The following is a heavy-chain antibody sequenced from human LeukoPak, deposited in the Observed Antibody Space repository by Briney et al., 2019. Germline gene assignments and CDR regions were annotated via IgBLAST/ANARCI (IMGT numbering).Heavy chain of an antibody. J-gene: IGHJ3*02. D-gene: IGHD1-26*01. Sequence: GGSLRLSCSASGFTFIKAWMSWVRQAPGKGLEWVSIIYSGGSTFCADSVKGRFTISRDNSKNTLYLQMNSLRAEDTAVYYCARGGSYLSAFDIWGQGTMVTVSS. CDR3: ARGGSYLSAFDI. CDR1: GFTFIKAW. V-gene: IGHV3-53*01. CDR2: IYSGGST.